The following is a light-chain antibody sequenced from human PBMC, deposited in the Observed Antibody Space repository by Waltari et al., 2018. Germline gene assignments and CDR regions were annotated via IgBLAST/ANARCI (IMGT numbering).Light chain of an antibody. J-gene: IGLJ2*01. Sequence: QSALTQPASVSGSPGQSITISCTGTSSYVGGYNYVSWYQQHSDKAPKLMIYDVSNRPSGVSNRFSGAKSGTTASLTISGLQAEDEADYYCSSYISSSTLELFGGGTSLTVL. V-gene: IGLV2-14*03. CDR1: SSYVGGYNY. CDR3: SSYISSSTLEL. CDR2: DVS.